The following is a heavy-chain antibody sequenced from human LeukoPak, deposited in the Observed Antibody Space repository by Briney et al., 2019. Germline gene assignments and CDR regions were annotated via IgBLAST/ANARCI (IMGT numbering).Heavy chain of an antibody. CDR3: ARRAYCSSTSCYAFDI. D-gene: IGHD2-2*01. V-gene: IGHV4-4*07. J-gene: IGHJ3*02. CDR2: IYTSGST. Sequence: SETLSLTCTVSGGSISSYYWSWIRQPAGKGLEWIGRIYTSGSTNYNPSLKSRVTMSVDTSKNQFSLKLSSVTAADTAVYYCARRAYCSSTSCYAFDIWGQGTMVTVSS. CDR1: GGSISSYY.